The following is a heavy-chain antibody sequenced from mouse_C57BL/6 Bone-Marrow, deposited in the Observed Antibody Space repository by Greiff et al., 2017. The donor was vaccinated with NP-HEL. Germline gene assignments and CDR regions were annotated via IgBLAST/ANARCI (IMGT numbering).Heavy chain of an antibody. CDR3: AIKGLYYDFFYWYFDV. D-gene: IGHD2-4*01. Sequence: QVQLQQPGAELVKPGASVKVSCKASGYTFTSYWMHWVKQRPGQGLEWIGRIHPSDSDTNYNQKFKGKATLTVDKSSSTAYMQLSSLTSEDSVVYYGAIKGLYYDFFYWYFDVWGTGTTVTVSS. CDR1: GYTFTSYW. CDR2: IHPSDSDT. J-gene: IGHJ1*03. V-gene: IGHV1-74*01.